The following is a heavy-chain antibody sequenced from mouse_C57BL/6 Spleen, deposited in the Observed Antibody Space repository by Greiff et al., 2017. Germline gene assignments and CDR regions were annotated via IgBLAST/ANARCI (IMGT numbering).Heavy chain of an antibody. CDR1: GYAFSSSW. J-gene: IGHJ2*01. D-gene: IGHD3-2*02. V-gene: IGHV1-82*01. CDR3: ARDPQYYFDY. CDR2: IYPGDGDT. Sequence: VQLQESGPELVKPGASVKISCKASGYAFSSSWMTWVKQRPGKGLEWVGRIYPGDGDTNYHGKLQGKSTLTADKSSSTAYMQISSLTSEDSAVYFCARDPQYYFDYWGQGTTLTVSS.